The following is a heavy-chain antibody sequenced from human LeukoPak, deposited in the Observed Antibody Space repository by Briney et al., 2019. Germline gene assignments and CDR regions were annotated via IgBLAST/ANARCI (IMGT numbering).Heavy chain of an antibody. CDR2: ISSGGDTI. D-gene: IGHD1-1*01. Sequence: GGSLRHSCAVSGFTFSDYYMSWIRQTPGQGLEWLSYISSGGDTIYYADSTKGRFTISRDNAKNSLYLQINSLRVEDTAVYFCAKNHPSRNDGSPLLDYWGRGTLVTVSS. CDR3: AKNHPSRNDGSPLLDY. V-gene: IGHV3-11*01. J-gene: IGHJ4*02. CDR1: GFTFSDYY.